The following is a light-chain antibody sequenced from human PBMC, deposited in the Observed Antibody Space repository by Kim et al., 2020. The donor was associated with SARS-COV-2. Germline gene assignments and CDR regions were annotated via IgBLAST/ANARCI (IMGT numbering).Light chain of an antibody. J-gene: IGLJ3*02. V-gene: IGLV10-54*01. CDR1: INNVGHQG. CDR3: SAWDTSLSAWV. CDR2: RNN. Sequence: QAGLTQPPSVSKGLRQTATLTCTGNINNVGHQGAAWLQQHQGHPPKLLSYRNNNQPSGISERFSASKSGDTASLTITGLQPEDEADYYCSAWDTSLSAWVFGGGTQLTVL.